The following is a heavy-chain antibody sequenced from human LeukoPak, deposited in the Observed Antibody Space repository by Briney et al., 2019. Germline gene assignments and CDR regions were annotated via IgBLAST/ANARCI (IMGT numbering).Heavy chain of an antibody. CDR1: GGSFSGYY. CDR2: INHSGST. D-gene: IGHD2-2*02. Sequence: SETLSLTCAVYGGSFSGYYWSWIRQPPGKGLEWIGEINHSGSTNYNPSLKSRVTISVDTSKNQFSLKLSSVTAADTAVYYCARIVVCSSTSCYSDYMDVWGKGTTVTVSS. J-gene: IGHJ6*03. V-gene: IGHV4-34*01. CDR3: ARIVVCSSTSCYSDYMDV.